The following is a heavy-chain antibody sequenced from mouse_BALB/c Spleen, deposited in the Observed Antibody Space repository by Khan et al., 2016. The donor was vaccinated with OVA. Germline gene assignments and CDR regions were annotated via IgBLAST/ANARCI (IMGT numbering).Heavy chain of an antibody. CDR1: GYSITSGYA. CDR2: ISYSGVP. CDR3: ARGSYYGYYFDY. Sequence: EVQLQESGPGLVKPSQSLSLTCTVTGYSITSGYAWNWIRQFPGNKLEWMGYISYSGVPSYTPSLKSRISITRDTSKNQFFLQLNSVTTEDTATYYCARGSYYGYYFDYWGQGTTLTVSS. J-gene: IGHJ2*01. V-gene: IGHV3-2*02. D-gene: IGHD1-1*01.